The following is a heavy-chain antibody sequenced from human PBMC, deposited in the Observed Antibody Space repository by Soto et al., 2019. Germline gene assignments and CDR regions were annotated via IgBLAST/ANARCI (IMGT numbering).Heavy chain of an antibody. CDR2: IRSKAYGGTT. J-gene: IGHJ3*02. D-gene: IGHD3-9*01. CDR3: TRDAEYYDILTGYYTARAFDI. Sequence: PGGSLRLSCTASGFTFGDYAMSWFRQAPGKGLEWVGFIRSKAYGGTTEYAASVKGRFTISRDDSKSIAYLQMNSLKTEDTVVYYCTRDAEYYDILTGYYTARAFDIWGQGTMVTVSS. V-gene: IGHV3-49*03. CDR1: GFTFGDYA.